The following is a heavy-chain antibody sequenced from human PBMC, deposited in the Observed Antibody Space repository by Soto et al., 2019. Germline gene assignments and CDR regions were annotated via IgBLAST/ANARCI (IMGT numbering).Heavy chain of an antibody. CDR3: TTDFHSGSFAFDP. Sequence: PGGSLRLSCAASGFTFSNAWMSWVRQAPGKGLEWVGRIKSKTDGGTTDYAAPVKGRFTISRDDSKNTLYLQMNSLKTEDTAVYYCTTDFHSGSFAFDPWGQGTLVTVSS. CDR2: IKSKTDGGTT. J-gene: IGHJ5*02. CDR1: GFTFSNAW. V-gene: IGHV3-15*01. D-gene: IGHD1-26*01.